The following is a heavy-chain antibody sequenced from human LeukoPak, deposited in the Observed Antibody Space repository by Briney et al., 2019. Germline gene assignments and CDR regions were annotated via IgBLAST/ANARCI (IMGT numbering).Heavy chain of an antibody. V-gene: IGHV4-34*01. J-gene: IGHJ4*02. Sequence: SETLSLTCAVYGGSFSGYYWSWIRQPPGKGLEWIGEINHSGSTNYNPSLKSRVTISVDTSKNQFSLKLTSVTAADTAVYFCPRKDGDFWGQGTLVTVSS. CDR1: GGSFSGYY. CDR2: INHSGST. CDR3: PRKDGDF.